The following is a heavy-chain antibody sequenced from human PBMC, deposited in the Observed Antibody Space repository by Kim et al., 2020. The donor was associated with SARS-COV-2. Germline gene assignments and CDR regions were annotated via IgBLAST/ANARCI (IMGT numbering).Heavy chain of an antibody. CDR3: VRHGAGYSSSFRMDV. J-gene: IGHJ6*02. Sequence: SETLSLTCTVSGGSISSYYWSWIRQPPGKGLEWIGYIYYSGSTNYNPSLKSRVTISVDTSKNQFSLKLSSVTAADTAVYYCVRHGAGYSSSFRMDVWGQG. CDR2: IYYSGST. CDR1: GGSISSYY. D-gene: IGHD6-13*01. V-gene: IGHV4-59*08.